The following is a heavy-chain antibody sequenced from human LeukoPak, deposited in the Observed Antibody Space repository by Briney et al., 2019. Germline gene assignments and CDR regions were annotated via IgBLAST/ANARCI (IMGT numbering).Heavy chain of an antibody. J-gene: IGHJ3*02. D-gene: IGHD3-3*01. Sequence: SETLSLTCTVSGGSISSYYWSWIRQPPGKGLEWIGYIYYSGSTNYNPSLKSRVTISVGTSKNQFSLKLSSVTAADTAVYYCARDRSSYYDFWSGTQADAFDIWGQGTMVTVSS. V-gene: IGHV4-59*01. CDR2: IYYSGST. CDR3: ARDRSSYYDFWSGTQADAFDI. CDR1: GGSISSYY.